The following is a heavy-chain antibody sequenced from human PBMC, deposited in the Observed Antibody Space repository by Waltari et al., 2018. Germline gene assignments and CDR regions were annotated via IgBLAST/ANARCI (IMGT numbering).Heavy chain of an antibody. J-gene: IGHJ6*04. CDR3: ATMVWGGVAGSTALNV. Sequence: QVQLVQSGAEVKKPGASVKVSCKVSGYTLTELSMHWVRQAPGKGLAWMGGFDPEDGETIYAQKFQVRVTMTEDTSTDTAYMELGSLISEDSAVYYCATMVWGGVAGSTALNVWGKGTTVTVSS. CDR1: GYTLTELS. D-gene: IGHD6-19*01. CDR2: FDPEDGET. V-gene: IGHV1-24*01.